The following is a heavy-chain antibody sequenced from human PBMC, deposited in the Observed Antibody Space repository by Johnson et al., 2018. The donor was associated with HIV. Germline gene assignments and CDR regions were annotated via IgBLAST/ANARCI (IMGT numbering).Heavy chain of an antibody. CDR3: AKSALHCTNGVCRYDAFNI. CDR1: GITVSSNY. CDR2: IYSGGST. D-gene: IGHD2-8*01. J-gene: IGHJ3*02. V-gene: IGHV3-66*01. Sequence: VQLVESGGGVVQPGRSLRLSCAASGITVSSNYMTWVRQAPGRGLECVSLIYSGGSTYYADSVKGRVTISKYNSKNMLYLQMNSLRAEDTAVYYCAKSALHCTNGVCRYDAFNIWGQGTMVTVSS.